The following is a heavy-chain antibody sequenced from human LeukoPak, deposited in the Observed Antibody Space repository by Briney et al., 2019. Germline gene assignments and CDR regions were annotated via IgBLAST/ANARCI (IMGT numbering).Heavy chain of an antibody. J-gene: IGHJ4*02. V-gene: IGHV3-23*01. Sequence: GGSLRFSCAASGFTFSSYAMSWVRQAPGKGLEWVSAISGSGGSTYYADSVKGRFTISRDNSKNALYLQMNSLGAEDTAVYYCAKDRYYGSGSYFYFDYWGQGTLVTVSS. D-gene: IGHD3-10*01. CDR2: ISGSGGST. CDR1: GFTFSSYA. CDR3: AKDRYYGSGSYFYFDY.